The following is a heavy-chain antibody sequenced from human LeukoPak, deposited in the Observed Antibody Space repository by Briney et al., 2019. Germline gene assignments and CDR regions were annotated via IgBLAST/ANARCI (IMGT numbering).Heavy chain of an antibody. Sequence: GGSLRLSCAASGFTFSSYDMHWVRQATGKGLEWVSAIGTAGDTYYPGSVKGRFTISRENAKNPLYLQMNSLRAGDTAVYYCARGETDGYNFVGPMDVWGQGTTVTVSS. CDR3: ARGETDGYNFVGPMDV. CDR1: GFTFSSYD. D-gene: IGHD5-24*01. CDR2: IGTAGDT. J-gene: IGHJ6*02. V-gene: IGHV3-13*01.